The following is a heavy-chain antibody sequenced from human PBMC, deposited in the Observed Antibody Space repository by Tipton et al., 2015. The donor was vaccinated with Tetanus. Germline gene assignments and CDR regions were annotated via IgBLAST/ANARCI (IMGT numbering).Heavy chain of an antibody. CDR2: IYYSGST. Sequence: TLSLTCTVSGGSISSYYWSWIRQPPGKGLEWIGYIYYSGSTNYNPSLKSRVTISVDTSKNQFSLKLSSVTAADTAVYYCAAGIAVAGFDYWGQGTLVTVSS. CDR3: AAGIAVAGFDY. J-gene: IGHJ4*02. CDR1: GGSISSYY. V-gene: IGHV4-59*08. D-gene: IGHD6-19*01.